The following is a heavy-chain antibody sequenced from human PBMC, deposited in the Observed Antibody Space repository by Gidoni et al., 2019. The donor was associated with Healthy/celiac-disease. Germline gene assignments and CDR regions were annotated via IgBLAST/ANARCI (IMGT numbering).Heavy chain of an antibody. V-gene: IGHV3-30-3*01. D-gene: IGHD2-15*01. CDR2: ISYDGSNK. Sequence: SYAMHWVRQAPGKGLEWVAVISYDGSNKYYADSVKGRFTISRDNSKNTLYLQMNSLRAEDPAVYYCARDVKAYCSGGSCYSFVGYWGQGTLVTVSS. J-gene: IGHJ4*02. CDR3: ARDVKAYCSGGSCYSFVGY. CDR1: SYA.